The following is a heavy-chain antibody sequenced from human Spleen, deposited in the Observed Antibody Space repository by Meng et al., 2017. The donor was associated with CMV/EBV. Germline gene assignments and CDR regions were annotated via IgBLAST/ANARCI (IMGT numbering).Heavy chain of an antibody. J-gene: IGHJ3*02. CDR2: INPNGGST. V-gene: IGHV1-46*01. D-gene: IGHD2-2*01. CDR1: GYTFTSYY. Sequence: ASVKVSCKASGYTFTSYYMHWVRQAPGQGLEWMGIINPNGGSTSYAQKFQGRVTMTRDTSTSTVYMELSSLRSEDTAVYYCAREGCSSTSCSRDAFDIWGQGTMVTVSS. CDR3: AREGCSSTSCSRDAFDI.